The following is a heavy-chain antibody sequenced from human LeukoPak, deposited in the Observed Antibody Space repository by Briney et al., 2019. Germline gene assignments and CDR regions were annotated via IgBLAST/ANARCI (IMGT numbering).Heavy chain of an antibody. D-gene: IGHD2-15*01. J-gene: IGHJ4*02. V-gene: IGHV3-43*02. CDR1: GFTFDDYA. Sequence: GGSLRLSCAASGFTFDDYAMHWVRQPPGKGLEWVSLISGDGGRTKYADSVKGRFTISRDNSKNSLYLQMNSLRTEDTALHYCAKDRYCSGGTCSGGFDYWGQGTLVAVSS. CDR2: ISGDGGRT. CDR3: AKDRYCSGGTCSGGFDY.